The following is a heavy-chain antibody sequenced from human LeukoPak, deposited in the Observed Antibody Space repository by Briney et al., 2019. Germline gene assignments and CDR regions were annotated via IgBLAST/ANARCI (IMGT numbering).Heavy chain of an antibody. Sequence: SETLSLTCAVYGGSFSGYYWSWIRQPPGKGLEWIGEINHSGSTNYNPSLKSRVTISVDTSKNQFSLKLSSVTAADTAVYYCARVGDGYIRGRGQGTLVTVSS. CDR3: ARVGDGYIRG. J-gene: IGHJ4*02. CDR2: INHSGST. V-gene: IGHV4-34*01. CDR1: GGSFSGYY. D-gene: IGHD5-24*01.